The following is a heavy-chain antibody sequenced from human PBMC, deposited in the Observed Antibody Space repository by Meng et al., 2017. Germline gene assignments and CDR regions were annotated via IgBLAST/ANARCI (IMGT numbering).Heavy chain of an antibody. CDR1: GGSVSSGSYY. CDR3: ARDPRGYDYVWGSYRYPADDAFDI. CDR2: IYYSRST. Sequence: SETLSLTCTVSGGSVSSGSYYWSWIRQPPGKGLEWIGYIYYSRSTNYNPSLKSRVTISVDTSKNQFSLKLSSVTAADTAVYYCARDPRGYDYVWGSYRYPADDAFDIWGQGTMVTVSS. D-gene: IGHD3-16*02. J-gene: IGHJ3*02. V-gene: IGHV4-61*01.